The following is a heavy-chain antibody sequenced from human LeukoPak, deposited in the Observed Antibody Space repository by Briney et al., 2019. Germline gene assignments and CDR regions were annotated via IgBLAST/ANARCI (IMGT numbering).Heavy chain of an antibody. V-gene: IGHV3-30*18. J-gene: IGHJ4*02. Sequence: PGTSLRLSCAASGFTFRNYGMQWVRQAPGKGLEWVAVISYEASTTYYADSVKGRFTISRDNSRNTLSLQMNGLRPEDTAVYYCAKEGPGNYYSPYFDSWGQGTLVTVSS. CDR1: GFTFRNYG. D-gene: IGHD1-26*01. CDR2: ISYEASTT. CDR3: AKEGPGNYYSPYFDS.